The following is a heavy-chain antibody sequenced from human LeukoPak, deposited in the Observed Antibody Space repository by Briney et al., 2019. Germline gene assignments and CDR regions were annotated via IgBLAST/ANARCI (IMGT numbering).Heavy chain of an antibody. V-gene: IGHV1-18*01. CDR3: ARHYDAGKDDAFHI. D-gene: IGHD3-10*01. Sequence: ASVKVSCKASGYTFTSYGISWVRQAPGQGLEWMGWISAYNGDTNYAQKVQGRVTMTTETSTNTAYMELRSLRSDDTVVYYCARHYDAGKDDAFHIWGQGTMVTVSS. CDR1: GYTFTSYG. CDR2: ISAYNGDT. J-gene: IGHJ3*02.